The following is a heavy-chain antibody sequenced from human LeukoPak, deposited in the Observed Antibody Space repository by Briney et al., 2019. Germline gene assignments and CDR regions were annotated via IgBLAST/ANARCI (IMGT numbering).Heavy chain of an antibody. CDR1: GFTFSGSG. CDR3: TKTPYGMDV. CDR2: IRSKANSYAT. V-gene: IGHV3-73*01. Sequence: GGSLRLSCAASGFTFSGSGMHWVRQASGKGLEWVGRIRSKANSYATAYAASVKGRFTISRDDSKNTAYLQMNSLKTEDTAVYYCTKTPYGMDVWGQGTTVTVSS. D-gene: IGHD4-23*01. J-gene: IGHJ6*02.